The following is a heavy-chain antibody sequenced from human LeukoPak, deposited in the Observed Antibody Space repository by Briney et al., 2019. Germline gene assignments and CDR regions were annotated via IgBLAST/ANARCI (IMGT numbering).Heavy chain of an antibody. CDR2: ISYDGSNK. D-gene: IGHD3-10*01. V-gene: IGHV3-30*03. CDR3: ATDRIWFGELLPSHLDY. Sequence: GGSLRLSCAASGFTFSSYGMHWVRQAPGKGLEWVAVISYDGSNKYYADSVKGRFTISRDNSKNTLYLQMNSLRAEDTAVYYCATDRIWFGELLPSHLDYWGQGTLVSVSS. J-gene: IGHJ4*02. CDR1: GFTFSSYG.